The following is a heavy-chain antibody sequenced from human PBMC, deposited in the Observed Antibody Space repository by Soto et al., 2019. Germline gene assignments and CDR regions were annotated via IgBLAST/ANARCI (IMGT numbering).Heavy chain of an antibody. D-gene: IGHD5-18*01. CDR3: ARQRSGYNYGPDS. J-gene: IGHJ4*02. V-gene: IGHV4-39*01. CDR2: FYYSGSP. CDR1: GGPISSSGFH. Sequence: SETLSLTCTVSGGPISSSGFHWGWIRQPPGKGLEWIANFYYSGSPYYNPSLKSRVTIFADASKNQFSLKVGSVTAADTAVYYCARQRSGYNYGPDSWGQGAQVTVCS.